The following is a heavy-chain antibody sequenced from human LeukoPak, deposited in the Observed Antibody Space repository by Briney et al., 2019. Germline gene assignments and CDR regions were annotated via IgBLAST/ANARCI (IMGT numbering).Heavy chain of an antibody. CDR1: GYTFTSYY. CDR3: ARWSSGWFQLYYFDY. Sequence: GASVKVSCKASGYTFTSYYMHWVRQAPGQGLEWMGIINPSGGSTSYAQKFQGRVTMTRDTSTSTVYMELSSLRSEDTAVYYCARWSSGWFQLYYFDYWGQGTLVTVSS. J-gene: IGHJ4*02. D-gene: IGHD6-19*01. CDR2: INPSGGST. V-gene: IGHV1-46*01.